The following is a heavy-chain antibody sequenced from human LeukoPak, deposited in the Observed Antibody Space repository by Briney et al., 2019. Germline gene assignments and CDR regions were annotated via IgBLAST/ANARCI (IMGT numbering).Heavy chain of an antibody. J-gene: IGHJ4*02. CDR1: GFTFSNAW. CDR2: IKSRTDGGTT. Sequence: GGSLRLSCAASGFTFSNAWVSWVRQAPGKGLEWVGRIKSRTDGGTTDYAAPVKGRFTISRDDSKNTLYLQMNSLKTEDTAVYYCTTSLYCSSTSCYSYWGQGTLVTVSS. D-gene: IGHD2-2*01. V-gene: IGHV3-15*01. CDR3: TTSLYCSSTSCYSY.